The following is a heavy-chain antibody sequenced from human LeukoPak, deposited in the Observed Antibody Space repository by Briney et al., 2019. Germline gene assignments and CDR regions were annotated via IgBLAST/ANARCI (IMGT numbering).Heavy chain of an antibody. CDR1: GFTFSSYW. CDR2: INSDGSST. D-gene: IGHD6-13*01. J-gene: IGHJ6*03. CDR3: ARAESIAAAVTSLKLAYYYYMDV. V-gene: IGHV3-74*01. Sequence: GGSLRLSCAASGFTFSSYWMHWVRQAPGKGLVWVSRINSDGSSTSYADSVKGRFTISRDNAKNSLYLQMNSLRAEDTAVYYCARAESIAAAVTSLKLAYYYYMDVWGKGTTVTVSS.